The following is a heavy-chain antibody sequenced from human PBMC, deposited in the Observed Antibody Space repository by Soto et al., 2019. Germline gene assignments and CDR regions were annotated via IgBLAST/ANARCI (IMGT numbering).Heavy chain of an antibody. CDR2: FDPEDAET. V-gene: IGHV1-24*01. D-gene: IGHD2-15*01. CDR1: GYTLTELS. J-gene: IGHJ6*02. Sequence: AASGKVSCKVSGYTLTELSMHWVRQPPGKGLEWMGGFDPEDAETIYARRFQGRVTMTEDTSADTAYMELSSLRSEDTAVYYCAAGVVPYGMDVWGQGTTFTVSS. CDR3: AAGVVPYGMDV.